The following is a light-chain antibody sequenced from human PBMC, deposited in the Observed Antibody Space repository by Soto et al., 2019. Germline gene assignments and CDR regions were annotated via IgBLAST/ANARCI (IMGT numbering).Light chain of an antibody. Sequence: DIQMTQSPSSLSASIGDRVIITCRATQAISRNLAWYQQKPGAAPKLLIYAATTLQSGVPSRFSGAAAGTEFTLIISRLQSDVFATYYCQQLNSYEFGQGTKVDIK. CDR2: AAT. CDR1: QAISRN. J-gene: IGKJ1*01. CDR3: QQLNSYE. V-gene: IGKV1-9*01.